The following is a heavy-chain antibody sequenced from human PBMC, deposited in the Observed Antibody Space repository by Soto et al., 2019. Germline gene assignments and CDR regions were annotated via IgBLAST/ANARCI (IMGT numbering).Heavy chain of an antibody. D-gene: IGHD2-2*01. CDR3: ARVYLGCSSTTCLFYFDY. CDR2: ISNSGSFI. Sequence: GGSLRLSCAASGFSFITYAMNWVRQAPWKGLEWVSSISNSGSFIYYADSVKGRFTISRDNPKNSLYLQMNSLRAEDTAVYYCARVYLGCSSTTCLFYFDYWGQGTLVTVSS. J-gene: IGHJ4*02. V-gene: IGHV3-21*01. CDR1: GFSFITYA.